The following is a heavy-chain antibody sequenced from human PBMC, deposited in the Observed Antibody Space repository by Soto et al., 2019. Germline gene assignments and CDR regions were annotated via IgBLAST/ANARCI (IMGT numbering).Heavy chain of an antibody. V-gene: IGHV4-30-4*01. CDR3: ARSDDYHYYGSGSLYKWFDP. J-gene: IGHJ5*02. D-gene: IGHD3-10*01. CDR2: IYYSGST. Sequence: SETLSLTCTVSGGSISSGDYYWSWIRQPPGKGLEWIGYIYYSGSTYYNPSLKSRVTISVDTSKNQFSLKLSSVTAADTAVYYCARSDDYHYYGSGSLYKWFDPWGQGTLVTVSS. CDR1: GGSISSGDYY.